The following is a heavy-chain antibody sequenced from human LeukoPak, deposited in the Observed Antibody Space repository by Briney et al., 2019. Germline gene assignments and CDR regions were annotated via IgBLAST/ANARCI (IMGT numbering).Heavy chain of an antibody. J-gene: IGHJ4*02. CDR2: ISGSGGST. V-gene: IGHV3-23*01. Sequence: GGSLRLSCAASGFTFSSYAMSWVRQAPGKGLEWVSAISGSGGSTYYADSVKGRFTISRDNSKNTLYLQMNSLRAEDTAVCYCAKDRLGGSYPTLFDYWGQGTLVTVSS. D-gene: IGHD1-26*01. CDR3: AKDRLGGSYPTLFDY. CDR1: GFTFSSYA.